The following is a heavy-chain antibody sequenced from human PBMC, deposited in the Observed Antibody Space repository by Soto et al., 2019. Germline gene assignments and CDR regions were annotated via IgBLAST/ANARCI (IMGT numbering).Heavy chain of an antibody. J-gene: IGHJ5*02. CDR2: ISGGGDST. CDR3: SKWDGYGDQ. Sequence: EVQLLESGGGLVQPGGSLRLSCAASGFTFSTNSMTWVRQAPGKGLAWVGGISGGGDSTHYADSVKGRFTISRDNSKNMVYMQMNSLTADDTAVYFCSKWDGYGDQWGQGTLVTVSS. CDR1: GFTFSTNS. V-gene: IGHV3-23*01. D-gene: IGHD5-12*01.